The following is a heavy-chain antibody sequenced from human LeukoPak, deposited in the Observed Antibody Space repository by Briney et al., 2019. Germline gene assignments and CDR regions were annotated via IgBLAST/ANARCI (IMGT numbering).Heavy chain of an antibody. Sequence: PSETLSLTCTVSGGSISSSSYYWGWIRQPPGKGLEWIGSIYYSGSTYYNPSLKSRVTISVDTSKNQFSLKLSSVTAADTAVYYCARGPGDDSSSWSGEYYWGQGTLVTVSS. CDR3: ARGPGDDSSSWSGEYY. J-gene: IGHJ4*02. V-gene: IGHV4-39*07. CDR1: GGSISSSSYY. D-gene: IGHD6-13*01. CDR2: IYYSGST.